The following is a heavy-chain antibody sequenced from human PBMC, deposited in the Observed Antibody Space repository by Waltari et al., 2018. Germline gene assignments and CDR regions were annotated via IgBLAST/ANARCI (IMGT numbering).Heavy chain of an antibody. CDR3: ASLAAAGTDYYYYYYMDV. J-gene: IGHJ6*03. CDR1: GGSISSYY. V-gene: IGHV4-59*01. CDR2: IYYSGST. Sequence: GQLQESGPGLVKPSETLSLTCTVSGGSISSYYWSWIRQPPGKGLEWIGYIYYSGSTNYNPSLKSRVTISVDTSKNQFSLKLSSVTAADTAVYYCASLAAAGTDYYYYYYMDVWGKGTTVTVSS. D-gene: IGHD6-13*01.